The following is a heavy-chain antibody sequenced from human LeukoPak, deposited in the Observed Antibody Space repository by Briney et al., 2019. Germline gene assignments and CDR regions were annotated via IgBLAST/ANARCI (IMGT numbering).Heavy chain of an antibody. D-gene: IGHD2-2*01. CDR2: INHSGST. Sequence: SETLSLTCAVYGGSFSGYYWSWIRQPPGKGLEWIGEINHSGSTNYNPSLKSRVTISVDTSKNQFSLKLSSVTAADTAVYYCARDRGYSSTSSPLDYWGQGTLVTVSS. CDR1: GGSFSGYY. J-gene: IGHJ4*02. CDR3: ARDRGYSSTSSPLDY. V-gene: IGHV4-34*01.